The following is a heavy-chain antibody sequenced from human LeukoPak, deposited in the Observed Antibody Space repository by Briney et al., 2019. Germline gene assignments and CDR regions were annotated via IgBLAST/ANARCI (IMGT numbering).Heavy chain of an antibody. CDR3: ARGTNYYDSSGYYNWYFDL. J-gene: IGHJ2*01. CDR2: IYHSGST. D-gene: IGHD3-22*01. Sequence: PSQTLSLTCTVSGGSISSGGYYWSWIRQPPGKGLEWIGYIYHSGSTYYNPSLKSRVTISVDRSKNQFSLKLSSVTAADTAVYYCARGTNYYDSSGYYNWYFDLWGRGTLVTVSS. V-gene: IGHV4-30-2*01. CDR1: GGSISSGGYY.